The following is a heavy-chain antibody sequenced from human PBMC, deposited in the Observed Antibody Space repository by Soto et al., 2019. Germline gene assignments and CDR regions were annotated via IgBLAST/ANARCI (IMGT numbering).Heavy chain of an antibody. CDR2: IDPSDSYT. D-gene: IGHD3-3*01. CDR3: ARRGLDDHAYDI. CDR1: GYLFTTYR. Sequence: GGSPKISCMCSGYLFTTYRISWVRQMPGKGLEWMGRIDPSDSYTNYSPSFQGQVSISADKSLTTAFLQWSSLKASDTAMYYCARRGLDDHAYDIWGQGTMVTVSS. J-gene: IGHJ3*02. V-gene: IGHV5-10-1*04.